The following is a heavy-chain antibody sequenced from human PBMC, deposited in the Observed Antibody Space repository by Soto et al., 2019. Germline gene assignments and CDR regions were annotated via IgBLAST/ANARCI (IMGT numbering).Heavy chain of an antibody. J-gene: IGHJ4*02. CDR1: GGSISSSSYY. CDR2: IYYSGST. CDR3: ARQLRYYYDSSGYFLAAYYFDY. D-gene: IGHD3-22*01. V-gene: IGHV4-39*01. Sequence: PSETLSLTCTVSGGSISSSSYYWGWIRQPPGKGLEWIGSIYYSGSTHYNPSLKSRVTISVDTSKNQFSLKLSSVTAADTAVYYCARQLRYYYDSSGYFLAAYYFDYWGQGTLVTVSS.